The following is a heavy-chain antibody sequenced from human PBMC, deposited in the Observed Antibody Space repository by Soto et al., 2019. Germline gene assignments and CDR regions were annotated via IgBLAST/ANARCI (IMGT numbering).Heavy chain of an antibody. CDR2: ISYDGSNK. V-gene: IGHV3-30*18. D-gene: IGHD3-3*01. CDR3: AKYLFGEENYYYYGMDV. CDR1: GFTFSSYG. J-gene: IGHJ6*02. Sequence: QVQLVESGGGVVQPGRSLRLSCAASGFTFSSYGMHWVRQAPGKGLEWVAVISYDGSNKYYADSVKGRFTISRDNSKNTLYLQMNSLRAEDTAVYYCAKYLFGEENYYYYGMDVWGQGTTVTVSS.